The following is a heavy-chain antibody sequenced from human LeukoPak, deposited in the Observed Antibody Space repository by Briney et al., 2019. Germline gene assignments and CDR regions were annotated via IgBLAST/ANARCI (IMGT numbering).Heavy chain of an antibody. CDR1: GFTFNNYA. D-gene: IGHD2-2*01. CDR3: AKGRSGVSSAAINY. CDR2: ISGGGETT. Sequence: GGSLRLSCAASGFTFNNYAMNWVRQAPGKGLEWVSSISGGGETTYYADSAKGRFTISRDNSQNTLYLQMNSLRAEDTAVYSCAKGRSGVSSAAINYWGQGTLVTVSS. J-gene: IGHJ4*02. V-gene: IGHV3-23*01.